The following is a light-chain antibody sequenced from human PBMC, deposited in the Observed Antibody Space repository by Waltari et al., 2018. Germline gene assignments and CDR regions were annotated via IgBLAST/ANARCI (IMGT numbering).Light chain of an antibody. CDR3: SSYTRSSTWV. V-gene: IGLV2-14*01. Sequence: QSALTQPASVSGSPGQSITISCTGTSSDVGGYNYVSWYQQHPGKAPKLMIYEVSNRPSGVSNRFSGSTSGNTASLTISGLQAEDEADYYCSSYTRSSTWVFGGGTKLTVL. CDR1: SSDVGGYNY. J-gene: IGLJ3*02. CDR2: EVS.